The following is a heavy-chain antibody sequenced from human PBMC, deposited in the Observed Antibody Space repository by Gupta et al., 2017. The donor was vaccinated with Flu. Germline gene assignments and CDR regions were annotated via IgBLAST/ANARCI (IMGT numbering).Heavy chain of an antibody. CDR3: AKESWGVTTPFDY. CDR2: ITGSGGST. D-gene: IGHD4-17*01. J-gene: IGHJ4*02. V-gene: IGHV3-23*01. CDR1: A. Sequence: AMSWGRQAPGKGMEWVSSITGSGGSTYYSDFVKGRFTISRDNSKNTVYLQMNGLRAEDTAVYFCAKESWGVTTPFDYWGQGTLVTVSS.